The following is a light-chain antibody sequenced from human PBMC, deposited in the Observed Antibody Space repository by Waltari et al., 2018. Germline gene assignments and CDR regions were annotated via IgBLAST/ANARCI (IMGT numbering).Light chain of an antibody. CDR2: WAS. J-gene: IGKJ5*01. CDR1: QTVLYSSNNRNF. V-gene: IGKV4-1*01. Sequence: DIVLTQSPDSLAVSLGERATINCKSSQTVLYSSNNRNFLSWYQQKPGQPPKLIIYWASTRESGVPDRFVGSGSGTDFTLTINNLQPEDVAVYYCQQFYSIIRTFGQGTRLEI. CDR3: QQFYSIIRT.